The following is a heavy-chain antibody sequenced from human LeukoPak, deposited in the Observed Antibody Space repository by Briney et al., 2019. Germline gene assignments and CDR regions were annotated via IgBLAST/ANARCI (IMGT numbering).Heavy chain of an antibody. CDR1: GGSISSYY. CDR2: IFYTGAT. D-gene: IGHD6-13*01. J-gene: IGHJ4*02. V-gene: IGHV4-59*01. CDR3: ARTSIAASGTFDN. Sequence: MTSETLSLTCTVSGGSISSYYWSWIRQPPGKGLEWIGYIFYTGATNYNPSLKSGVTISVDTSKNQFSLNLKSVTAADTALYYCARTSIAASGTFDNWGQGTLVTVSS.